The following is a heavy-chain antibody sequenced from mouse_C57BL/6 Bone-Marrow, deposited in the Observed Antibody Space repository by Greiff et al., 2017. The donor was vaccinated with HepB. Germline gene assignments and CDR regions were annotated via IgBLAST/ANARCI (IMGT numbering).Heavy chain of an antibody. V-gene: IGHV1-52*01. CDR2: IDPSDSET. Sequence: QVQLQQSGAELVRPGSSVKLSCKASGYTFTSYWMHWVKQRPIQGLEWIGNIDPSDSETHYNQKFKDKATLTVDKSSSTAYMQLSSLTSEDSAVYYCARRGYDYDVWWYFDVWGTGTTVTVSS. CDR3: ARRGYDYDVWWYFDV. CDR1: GYTFTSYW. D-gene: IGHD2-4*01. J-gene: IGHJ1*03.